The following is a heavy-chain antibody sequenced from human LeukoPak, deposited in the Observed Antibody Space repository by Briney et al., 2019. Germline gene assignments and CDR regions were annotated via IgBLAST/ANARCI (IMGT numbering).Heavy chain of an antibody. CDR2: IHPGNSGT. CDR1: GYSFTNYW. Sequence: GESLKISCKGSGYSFTNYWIAWVRQMPGIGLEWMGSIHPGNSGTAYSPSLQGQVTLSADKSISTAYLQWGSLRASDTALYYCARHPTGFPNWFGPWGRGTLVTVSS. CDR3: ARHPTGFPNWFGP. J-gene: IGHJ5*02. D-gene: IGHD1-14*01. V-gene: IGHV5-51*01.